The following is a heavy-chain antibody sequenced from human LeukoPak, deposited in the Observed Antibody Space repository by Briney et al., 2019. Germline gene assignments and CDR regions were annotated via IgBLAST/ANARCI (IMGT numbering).Heavy chain of an antibody. V-gene: IGHV3-7*01. J-gene: IGHJ4*02. CDR2: IKQDGSEK. CDR1: GFTFSSYG. Sequence: GGSLRLSCAASGFTFSSYGMHWVRQAPGKGLEWVANIKQDGSEKYYVDSVKGRLTISRDNAKNSLYLQMNSLRAEDTAVYYCARGGGNFDYWGQGTLVTVSS. CDR3: ARGGGNFDY.